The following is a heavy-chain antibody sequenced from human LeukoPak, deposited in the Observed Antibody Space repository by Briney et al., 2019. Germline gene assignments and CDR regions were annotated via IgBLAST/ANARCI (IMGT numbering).Heavy chain of an antibody. CDR2: IWYDGSNK. CDR3: ARGTAVATVGNWFDP. D-gene: IGHD6-19*01. Sequence: GGSLRLSCAASGFTFSSYGMHWVRQAPGKGLEWVAVIWYDGSNKYYADSVKGRFTISRDNSKNTLYLQMNSLRAEDTAVYYCARGTAVATVGNWFDPWGQGTLVTVSS. V-gene: IGHV3-33*01. J-gene: IGHJ5*02. CDR1: GFTFSSYG.